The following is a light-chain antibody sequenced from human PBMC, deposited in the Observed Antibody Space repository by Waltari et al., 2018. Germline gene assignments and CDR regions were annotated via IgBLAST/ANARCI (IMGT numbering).Light chain of an antibody. CDR3: QQYHSDLLR. J-gene: IGLJ3*02. CDR1: TSHIGAGHD. Sequence: QSVLTQPPSVSGTPGQRVTISCSGSTSHIGAGHDVHWYQHLPGTAPKLLIYGNNNRTAGVPSRFSGSGFGTEFTLTIDNLQPDDFATYYCQQYHSDLLRFGGGT. V-gene: IGLV1-40*01. CDR2: GNN.